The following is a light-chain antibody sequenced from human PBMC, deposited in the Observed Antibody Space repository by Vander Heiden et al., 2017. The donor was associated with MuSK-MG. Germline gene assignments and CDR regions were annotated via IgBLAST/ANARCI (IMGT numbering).Light chain of an antibody. CDR3: RQALQHPYT. CDR2: RGS. J-gene: IGKJ2*01. V-gene: IGKV2-28*01. Sequence: EIVMTQSPLSLPVTPAEPAAITCSSSTSLLHVNGHTSFDWYLQKPGQSPQLLVYRGSLRASGVPDRFSGSGSGTDFTLNISRVEAEDVGVYYCRQALQHPYTFGQGTKLEIK. CDR1: TSLLHVNGHTS.